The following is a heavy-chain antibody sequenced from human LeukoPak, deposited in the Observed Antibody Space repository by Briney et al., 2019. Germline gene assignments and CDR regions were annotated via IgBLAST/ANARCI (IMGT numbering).Heavy chain of an antibody. V-gene: IGHV4-4*07. CDR3: ARARGYSYGYSYYYYYMDV. Sequence: SETLSLTCTVSGGSISSYYWSWIRQPAGKGLEWIGRIYTSGSTNYNPSLKSRVTISVDTSKNQFSLKLSSVTAADTAVYYCARARGYSYGYSYYYYYMDVWGKGTTVTVSS. CDR1: GGSISSYY. D-gene: IGHD5-18*01. J-gene: IGHJ6*03. CDR2: IYTSGST.